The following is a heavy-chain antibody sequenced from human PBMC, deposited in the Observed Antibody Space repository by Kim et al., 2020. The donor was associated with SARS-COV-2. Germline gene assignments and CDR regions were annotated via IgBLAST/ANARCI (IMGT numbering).Heavy chain of an antibody. CDR2: IFPRDSDT. Sequence: GESLKISCEGSGFSFSSYWIAWVRQMPGKGLEWMGIIFPRDSDTRYSPSFQGHVTISADKSSNTAYLQWSSLETSDMALYYCARTTTSTINHWHFDLWGRGTLVTVSP. J-gene: IGHJ2*01. CDR3: ARTTTSTINHWHFDL. D-gene: IGHD4-17*01. CDR1: GFSFSSYW. V-gene: IGHV5-51*01.